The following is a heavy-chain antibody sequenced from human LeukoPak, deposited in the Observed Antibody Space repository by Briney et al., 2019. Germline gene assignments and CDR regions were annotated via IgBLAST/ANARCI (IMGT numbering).Heavy chain of an antibody. D-gene: IGHD2-15*01. CDR3: AKAVRRYCSGGSCYFYFDY. CDR2: ISGSGGST. Sequence: PGGSLRLSCAASGFTFSSYAMSWVRQAPGKGLEWVSAISGSGGSTYYADSVKGRFTISRDNSKNTLYLQMNSLRAEDTAVYYCAKAVRRYCSGGSCYFYFDYWGHGTLVTVSS. CDR1: GFTFSSYA. J-gene: IGHJ4*01. V-gene: IGHV3-23*01.